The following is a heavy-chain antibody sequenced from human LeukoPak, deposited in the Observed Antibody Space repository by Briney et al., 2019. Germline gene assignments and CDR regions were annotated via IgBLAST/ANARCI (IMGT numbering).Heavy chain of an antibody. J-gene: IGHJ4*02. CDR3: ARRGCGSGGSCLFDY. V-gene: IGHV5-51*01. CDR2: IYPGDSDT. CDR1: GYSFTSYW. D-gene: IGHD2-15*01. Sequence: PGESLKISCKGSGYSFTSYWIGWVRQMPGKGLEWVGIIYPGDSDTRYSPSFQGQVTISADKSISTAYLQWSSLKASDTAMYYCARRGCGSGGSCLFDYWGQGTLVTVSS.